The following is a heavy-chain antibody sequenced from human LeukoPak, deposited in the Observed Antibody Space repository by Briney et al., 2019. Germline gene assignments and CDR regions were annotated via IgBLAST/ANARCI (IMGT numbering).Heavy chain of an antibody. D-gene: IGHD1/OR15-1a*01. CDR2: IYASGST. CDR1: GGSISSGKEY. V-gene: IGHV4-61*02. J-gene: IGHJ5*02. Sequence: SETLSLTCTVSGGSISSGKEYWSWIRQPAGKGLEWIGRIYASGSTNYSPSLKSRLTISVDTSKNQFSLKLTFVTAADTAVYYCARDLDNNSRPGWFDPWGQGTLVTVSS. CDR3: ARDLDNNSRPGWFDP.